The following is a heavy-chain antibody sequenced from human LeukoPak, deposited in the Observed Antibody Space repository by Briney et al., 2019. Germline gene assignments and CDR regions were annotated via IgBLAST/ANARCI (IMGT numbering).Heavy chain of an antibody. V-gene: IGHV4-4*07. CDR1: GDSISSYY. CDR3: ARNPGYYFDY. CDR2: IYSSGST. J-gene: IGHJ4*02. D-gene: IGHD3-9*01. Sequence: SETLSLICTVSGDSISSYYWSWIRQPARKGLEWIGRIYSSGSTNYNPALKSRVTMSVDTSKNQFSLKLSSVTAADTAVYYCARNPGYYFDYWGQGTLVTVSS.